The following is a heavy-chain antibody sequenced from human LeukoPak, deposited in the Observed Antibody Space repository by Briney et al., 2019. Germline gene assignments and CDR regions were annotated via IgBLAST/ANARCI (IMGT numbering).Heavy chain of an antibody. D-gene: IGHD6-6*01. V-gene: IGHV1-24*01. J-gene: IGHJ5*02. CDR1: GYTLTELS. CDR3: ATASSIAASGWFDP. Sequence: GASMKVSCKVSGYTLTELSMHWVRQAPGKGLEWMGGFDPEDGETIYAQKFQGRVTMTEDTSTDTAYMELSSLRSEDTAVYYCATASSIAASGWFDPWGQGTLVTVSS. CDR2: FDPEDGET.